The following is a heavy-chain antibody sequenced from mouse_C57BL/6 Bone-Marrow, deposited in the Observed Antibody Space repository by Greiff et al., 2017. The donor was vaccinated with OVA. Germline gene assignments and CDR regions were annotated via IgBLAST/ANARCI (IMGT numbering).Heavy chain of an antibody. J-gene: IGHJ2*01. D-gene: IGHD1-1*01. CDR3: ARATTVALDD. Sequence: VQLQESGPELVKPGASVKISCKASGYSFTSYYIHWVKQRPGQGLEWIGWIYPGSGNTKYNEKFTGKATLTADTSSSTAYMQLSSLTSEDSAVYYCARATTVALDDWGQGTTLTVSS. V-gene: IGHV1-66*01. CDR2: IYPGSGNT. CDR1: GYSFTSYY.